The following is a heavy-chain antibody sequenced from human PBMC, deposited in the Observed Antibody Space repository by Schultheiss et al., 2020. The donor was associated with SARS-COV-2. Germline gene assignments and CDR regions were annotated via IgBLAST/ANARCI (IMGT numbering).Heavy chain of an antibody. V-gene: IGHV5-51*01. CDR2: IYPGDSDT. J-gene: IGHJ6*02. CDR3: ARHQGDYYYGMDV. D-gene: IGHD3-16*01. Sequence: GESLKISCKGSGYNFSNYRIGWVRQMPGKGLEWMGTIYPGDSDTRYSPSFQGQVTISADKSISTAYLQWSSLKASDTAMYYCARHQGDYYYGMDVWGQGTTVTVSS. CDR1: GYNFSNYR.